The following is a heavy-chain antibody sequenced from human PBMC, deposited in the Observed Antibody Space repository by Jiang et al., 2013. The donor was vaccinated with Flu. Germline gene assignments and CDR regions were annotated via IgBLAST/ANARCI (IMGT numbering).Heavy chain of an antibody. Sequence: QLVESGGDLVKPGGSLRLSCVASGLNFSVDYMTWIRQAPGKGLEWVSYISHTGSITYYSESVRGRFTISRDNAKNSVYLEMNTLRVEDTAVYYCARVETSGGYDSARVDYWGQGTLVTVS. CDR3: ARVETSGGYDSARVDY. D-gene: IGHD5-12*01. J-gene: IGHJ4*02. CDR2: ISHTGSIT. V-gene: IGHV3-11*04. CDR1: GLNFSVDY.